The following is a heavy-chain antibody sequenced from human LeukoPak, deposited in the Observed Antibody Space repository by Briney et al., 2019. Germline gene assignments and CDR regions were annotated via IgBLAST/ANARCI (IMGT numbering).Heavy chain of an antibody. D-gene: IGHD1-26*01. J-gene: IGHJ4*02. CDR2: IYYSGNT. Sequence: AWIRQPPGKGLEWIGNIYYSGNTHYNASLESRVTISVDTSKNEFSLRLNSVTAADTAMYYCAKSGGYGLIDYWGQGTLVTVSS. CDR3: AKSGGYGLIDY. V-gene: IGHV4-39*01.